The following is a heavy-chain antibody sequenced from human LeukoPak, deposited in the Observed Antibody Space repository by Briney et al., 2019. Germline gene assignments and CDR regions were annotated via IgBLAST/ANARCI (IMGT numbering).Heavy chain of an antibody. Sequence: GASVKVSCKASGYTFTSYDINWVRQARGQGLEGMGWMNPNSGNTVYAQKFQGRVTMTRNTSISTAYMELSSLRSEYPAVYYCAKMGQFDYLGQGTLVTVSS. CDR3: AKMGQFDY. D-gene: IGHD5-24*01. J-gene: IGHJ4*02. CDR1: GYTFTSYD. V-gene: IGHV1-8*01. CDR2: MNPNSGNT.